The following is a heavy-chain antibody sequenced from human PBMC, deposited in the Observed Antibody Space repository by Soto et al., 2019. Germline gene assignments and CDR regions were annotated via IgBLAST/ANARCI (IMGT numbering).Heavy chain of an antibody. CDR1: GFTFDDDS. Sequence: PGGCMRLSCVSCGFTFDDDSMHLVRHDTGKGLEWVSGISWNSGSIGYADSVKGRFTISRDNAKNSLYLQMNSLRAEDTALYYCAKAMRRWSDGNDALDIWGKGTMVTVSS. CDR3: AKAMRRWSDGNDALDI. V-gene: IGHV3-9*01. CDR2: ISWNSGSI. J-gene: IGHJ3*02. D-gene: IGHD1-1*01.